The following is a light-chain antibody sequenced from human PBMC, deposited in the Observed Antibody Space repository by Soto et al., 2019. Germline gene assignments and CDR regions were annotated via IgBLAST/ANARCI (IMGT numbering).Light chain of an antibody. CDR1: QGISSY. Sequence: AIRMTQSPSSFSASTGDRVTITCRASQGISSYLAWYQQKPGKAPKLLTYAASTLQSEVPSRFSGSGSGTDFTLTISCLQSEDFATYYCQQYYSYPLLTFGGGTKVEIK. CDR2: AAS. J-gene: IGKJ4*01. CDR3: QQYYSYPLLT. V-gene: IGKV1-8*01.